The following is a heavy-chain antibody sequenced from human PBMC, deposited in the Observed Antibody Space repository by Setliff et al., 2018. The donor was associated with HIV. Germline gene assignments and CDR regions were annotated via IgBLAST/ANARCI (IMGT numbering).Heavy chain of an antibody. J-gene: IGHJ4*02. CDR3: ATDHVTMAGTRFDF. D-gene: IGHD6-19*01. CDR2: ISHSGDT. V-gene: IGHV4-34*01. Sequence: SETLSLTCAVYGGSFAASHWSWIRQSPGKGLEWIGEISHSGDTKYTPYLKGRLTISIDTSKKQFSLRLKSVTAADAAVYYCATDHVTMAGTRFDFWGQGTPVTVS. CDR1: GGSFAASH.